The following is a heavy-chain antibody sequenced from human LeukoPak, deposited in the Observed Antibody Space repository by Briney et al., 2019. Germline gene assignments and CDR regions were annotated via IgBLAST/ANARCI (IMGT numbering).Heavy chain of an antibody. Sequence: GGSLRLSCAASGFTFSSYAMSWVRQAPGRGLEWVSVLSGSGVYTYYADSVKGRCTIARDNSKNTLFLPLNRLRAEDTAMYYCAKAGVQLWSPAGDYWGQGTLVTVSS. CDR3: AKAGVQLWSPAGDY. D-gene: IGHD5-18*01. V-gene: IGHV3-23*01. J-gene: IGHJ4*02. CDR2: LSGSGVYT. CDR1: GFTFSSYA.